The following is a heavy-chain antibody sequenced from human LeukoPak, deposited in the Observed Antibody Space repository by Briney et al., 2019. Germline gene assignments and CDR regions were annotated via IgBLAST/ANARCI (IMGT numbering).Heavy chain of an antibody. V-gene: IGHV3-30-3*01. J-gene: IGHJ4*02. Sequence: PGGSLRLSCAASGFTFSSYAMHRVRQAPGKGLEWVAVISYDGSNKYYADSVKGRFTISRDNSKNTLYLQMNSLRAEDTAVYYCAREWGVSGSIDYWGQGTLVTVSS. CDR2: ISYDGSNK. CDR3: AREWGVSGSIDY. CDR1: GFTFSSYA. D-gene: IGHD1-26*01.